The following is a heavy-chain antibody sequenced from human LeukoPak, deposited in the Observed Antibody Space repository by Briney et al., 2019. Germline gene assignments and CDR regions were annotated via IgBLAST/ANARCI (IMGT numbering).Heavy chain of an antibody. CDR3: ARTRDGPFDY. Sequence: GGSLRLSCAGSGFTSRSYWMNWVRQAPGKGLEWVANIKGDGGEKYADSVEGRFTISRDNAKNSVYLQMNSLRVEDTAFYYCARTRDGPFDYWGQGTLVTVSS. J-gene: IGHJ4*02. D-gene: IGHD5-24*01. V-gene: IGHV3-7*01. CDR2: IKGDGGEK. CDR1: GFTSRSYW.